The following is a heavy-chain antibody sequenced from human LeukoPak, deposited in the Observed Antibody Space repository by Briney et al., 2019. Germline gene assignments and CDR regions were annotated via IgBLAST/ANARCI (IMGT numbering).Heavy chain of an antibody. CDR2: ISAYSGNT. CDR1: GYTFTSYG. CDR3: ATGLSQVPAATNAFDI. J-gene: IGHJ3*02. D-gene: IGHD2-2*01. V-gene: IGHV1-18*01. Sequence: EASVKVSCKASGYTFTSYGISWVRQAPGQGLEWMGWISAYSGNTNYAQKLQGRVTMTTDTSTSTAYMELSSLRSEDTAVYYCATGLSQVPAATNAFDIWGQGTMVTVSS.